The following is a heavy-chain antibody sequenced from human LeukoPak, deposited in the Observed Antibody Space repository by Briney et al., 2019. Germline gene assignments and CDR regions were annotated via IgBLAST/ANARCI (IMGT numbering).Heavy chain of an antibody. Sequence: PGGSLRLSCAASGFTFRSYAMSWVRQAPGQGLEWVSSLDESGSATYYADSVKGRFTISRDNSKNTLYLQMDSLRAEDTAIYYCAKGGSLVSPGNYFDYWGQGTLVTVSS. CDR2: LDESGSAT. V-gene: IGHV3-23*05. D-gene: IGHD2-2*01. J-gene: IGHJ4*02. CDR3: AKGGSLVSPGNYFDY. CDR1: GFTFRSYA.